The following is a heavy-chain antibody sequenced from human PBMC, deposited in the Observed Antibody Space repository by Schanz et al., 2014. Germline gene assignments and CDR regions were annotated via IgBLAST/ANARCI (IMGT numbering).Heavy chain of an antibody. CDR2: ITYNGGTI. CDR1: GFVFGDYY. CDR3: ARHGGIPYYPMDV. J-gene: IGHJ6*02. Sequence: VQLLESGGGVVQPGRSLRLSCAASGFVFGDYYMTWIRQAPGKGLEWISYITYNGGTIYYADSVKGRFTISRDNAKNSLYLEMNSLRAEDTALYYCARHGGIPYYPMDVWGQGTTVTVSS. D-gene: IGHD3-16*01. V-gene: IGHV3-11*04.